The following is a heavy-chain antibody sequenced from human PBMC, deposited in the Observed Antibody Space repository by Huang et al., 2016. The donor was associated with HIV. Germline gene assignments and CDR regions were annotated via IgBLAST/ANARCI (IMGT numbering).Heavy chain of an antibody. Sequence: QVQLQQWGAGLLKPSETLSLTCAVYGGSVSGHYWSWLRQPPGTGLEWIAEINDNGYTNYNPSLKSRVTRSVHTSRNQFSLKLNSVTAADAAVYYCARASWYEPRSWYFGLWGRGTLVTVSS. V-gene: IGHV4-34*01. CDR2: INDNGYT. D-gene: IGHD6-13*01. CDR3: ARASWYEPRSWYFGL. J-gene: IGHJ2*01. CDR1: GGSVSGHY.